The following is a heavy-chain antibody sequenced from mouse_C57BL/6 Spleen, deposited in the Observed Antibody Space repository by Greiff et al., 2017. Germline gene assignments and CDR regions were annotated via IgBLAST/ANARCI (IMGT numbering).Heavy chain of an antibody. CDR2: ISSGSSTI. CDR1: GFTFSDYG. D-gene: IGHD3-1*01. Sequence: EVKLMESGGGLVKPGGSLKLSCAASGFTFSDYGMHWVRQAPEKGLEWVAYISSGSSTIYYADTVMGRFTISRDNAKNTLFLQMTSLMSEDTAMYYCARGSSCYVWYFGVWGTVTTVTVSS. V-gene: IGHV5-17*01. CDR3: ARGSSCYVWYFGV. J-gene: IGHJ1*03.